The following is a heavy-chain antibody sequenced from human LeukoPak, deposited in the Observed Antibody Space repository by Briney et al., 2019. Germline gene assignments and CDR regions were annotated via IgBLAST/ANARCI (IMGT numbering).Heavy chain of an antibody. D-gene: IGHD3-22*01. Sequence: PSETLSLTCTVSGGSISSSSYYWGWIRQPPGKGLEWIGSIYYSGSTYYNPSLKSRVTISVDTSKNQFSLKLSSVTAADTAVYYCAREDRGVVVITTLDAFDIWGQGTMVTVSS. V-gene: IGHV4-39*07. CDR2: IYYSGST. CDR1: GGSISSSSYY. J-gene: IGHJ3*02. CDR3: AREDRGVVVITTLDAFDI.